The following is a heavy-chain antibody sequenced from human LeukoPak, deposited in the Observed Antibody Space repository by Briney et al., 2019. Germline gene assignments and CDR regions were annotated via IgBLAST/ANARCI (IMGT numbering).Heavy chain of an antibody. CDR3: AKDSFGGGWVYYFDY. D-gene: IGHD6-19*01. CDR2: ISGSGGST. J-gene: IGHJ4*02. Sequence: PGGSLRLSCAASGFTFSSYAMSWVRQAPGQGLEWVSAISGSGGSTYYADSVKGRFTISRDNSKNTLYLQMNSLRAEDTAVYYCAKDSFGGGWVYYFDYWGQGTLVTVSS. V-gene: IGHV3-23*01. CDR1: GFTFSSYA.